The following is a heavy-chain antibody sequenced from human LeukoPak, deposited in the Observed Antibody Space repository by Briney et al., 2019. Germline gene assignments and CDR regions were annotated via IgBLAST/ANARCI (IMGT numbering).Heavy chain of an antibody. CDR2: IKQDGTEK. CDR3: ARDPSRGYTYGYGGY. V-gene: IGHV3-7*01. J-gene: IGHJ4*02. CDR1: GFSFSSYW. D-gene: IGHD5-18*01. Sequence: PGGPLRLSCAASGFSFSSYWMNWFRQPPGKGLEWVANIKQDGTEKYYVDSVKGRFTISRDNAKKSLYLQMNSLRAEDTGVYYCARDPSRGYTYGYGGYWGQGILVTVSS.